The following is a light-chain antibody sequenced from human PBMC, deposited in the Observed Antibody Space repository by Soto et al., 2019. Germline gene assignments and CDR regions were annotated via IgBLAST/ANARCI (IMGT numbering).Light chain of an antibody. CDR2: DVS. Sequence: QSALTQPASVSGSPGQSITISCTGTSSDVGGYNYVSWYQQHPGKAPKLMIYDVSNRPSGVSNRFSGSKSGNTASLTISGLQGEDEADYHCSSYTSSSSVVFGGGTKRTGL. J-gene: IGLJ2*01. V-gene: IGLV2-14*01. CDR1: SSDVGGYNY. CDR3: SSYTSSSSVV.